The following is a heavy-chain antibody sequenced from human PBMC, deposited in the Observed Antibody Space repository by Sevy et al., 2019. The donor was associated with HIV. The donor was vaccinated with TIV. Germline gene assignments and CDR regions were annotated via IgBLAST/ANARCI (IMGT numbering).Heavy chain of an antibody. J-gene: IGHJ5*02. V-gene: IGHV4-31*11. CDR3: ARSLTRIFGIPNWFDL. CDR1: GGSISSGGYY. D-gene: IGHD3-3*01. Sequence: SETLSLTCAVSGGSISSGGYYWSWIRQRPGKGLEWMGYIYYSGKTYYNPSLTSLKSRITISLDTSENQFSLKLSSVTAADTALYFCARSLTRIFGIPNWFDLWGQGTLVTVSS. CDR2: IYYSGKT.